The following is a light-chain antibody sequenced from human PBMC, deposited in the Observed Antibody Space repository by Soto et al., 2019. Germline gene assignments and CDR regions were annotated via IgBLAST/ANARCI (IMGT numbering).Light chain of an antibody. CDR3: AAWHDSLNGWV. CDR2: RND. J-gene: IGLJ3*02. V-gene: IGLV1-44*01. Sequence: QSALTQPPSASGTPGQRVTISCSGSSSNIGSNTVNWYQHLPGTAPKLLIYRNDQRPSGVSDRFSGSKSGTSASLAISGLQSEDEADYYCAAWHDSLNGWVFGGGTKLTVL. CDR1: SSNIGSNT.